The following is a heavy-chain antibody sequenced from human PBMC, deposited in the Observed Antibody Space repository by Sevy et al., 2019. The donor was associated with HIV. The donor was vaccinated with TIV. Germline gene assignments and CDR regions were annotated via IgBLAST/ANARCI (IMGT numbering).Heavy chain of an antibody. D-gene: IGHD6-25*01. V-gene: IGHV3-9*01. Sequence: GGSLRLSCVVSGLTFDDYAMHWVRRPPGKGLEWVSGITWNSGGIGYAESVKGRFTISRDNAKKSLYLQMNSLRIEDTAFYYCAGGAAAGRWFESWGQGTLVTVSS. CDR1: GLTFDDYA. J-gene: IGHJ5*01. CDR3: AGGAAAGRWFES. CDR2: ITWNSGGI.